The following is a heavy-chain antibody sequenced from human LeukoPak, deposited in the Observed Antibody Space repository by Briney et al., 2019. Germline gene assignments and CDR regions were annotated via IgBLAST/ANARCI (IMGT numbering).Heavy chain of an antibody. Sequence: SETLSLTCAVSGGSISSGSYYWGWMRQPPGKGLAWIGSIYYTGSTYYNPSLKSRVTISVDTSKNQFSLNLSSVTAADTAVYYCARGYGGYLEYGGQGTLVTVSS. CDR1: GGSISSGSYY. V-gene: IGHV4-39*01. CDR2: IYYTGST. J-gene: IGHJ4*02. D-gene: IGHD4-23*01. CDR3: ARGYGGYLEY.